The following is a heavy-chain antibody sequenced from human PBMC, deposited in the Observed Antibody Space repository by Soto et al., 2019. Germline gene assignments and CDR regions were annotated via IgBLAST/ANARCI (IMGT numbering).Heavy chain of an antibody. Sequence: TLSLTCTVSGGSISSSSYYWGWIRQPPGKGLEWIGSIYYSGSTYYNPSLKSRVTISVDTSKNQFSLKLSSVTAADTAVYYCARQVPPRVAGSDYFDYWGQGTLVTVSS. V-gene: IGHV4-39*01. CDR3: ARQVPPRVAGSDYFDY. D-gene: IGHD6-19*01. CDR2: IYYSGST. J-gene: IGHJ4*02. CDR1: GGSISSSSYY.